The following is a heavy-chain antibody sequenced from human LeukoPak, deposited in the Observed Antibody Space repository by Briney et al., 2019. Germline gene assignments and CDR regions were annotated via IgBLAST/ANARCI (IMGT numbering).Heavy chain of an antibody. V-gene: IGHV3-30*04. D-gene: IGHD2-8*01. J-gene: IGHJ4*02. Sequence: GGSLRLSCAASGFTFSSYAMHWVRQAPGKGLEWVAVRAYDGSNIYYRDSVKGRFTISRDNSKNTLYLQMNNLRAEDTAVYYCSRDCYRDGSSGVCYTRYYFDYWGQGTLVTVSS. CDR3: SRDCYRDGSSGVCYTRYYFDY. CDR1: GFTFSSYA. CDR2: RAYDGSNI.